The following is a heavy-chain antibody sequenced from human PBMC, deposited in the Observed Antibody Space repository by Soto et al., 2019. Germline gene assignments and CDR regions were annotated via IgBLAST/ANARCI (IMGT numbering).Heavy chain of an antibody. Sequence: EVQLLESGGGFIHPGGSLRLSCTASGFSFSSFAMNWVRQAPGKGLEWVSIISGSADSTFYADSVKDRFTISRDNSKSPLYLLINSLWAECSAVYYRAKTRGAMIYASSVYGMVVWGQGTTFTFSS. CDR2: ISGSADST. J-gene: IGHJ6*02. V-gene: IGHV3-23*01. D-gene: IGHD2-8*01. CDR3: AKTRGAMIYASSVYGMVV. CDR1: GFSFSSFA.